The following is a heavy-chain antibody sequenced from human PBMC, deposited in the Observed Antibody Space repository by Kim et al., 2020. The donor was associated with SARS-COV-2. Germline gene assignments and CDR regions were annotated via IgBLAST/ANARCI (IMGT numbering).Heavy chain of an antibody. CDR2: T. V-gene: IGHV4-59*01. Sequence: TNSTPALKSRVTISVDTSKNQFSLKLSSVTAADTAVYYCARDGIAAWDYWGQGTLVTVSS. CDR3: ARDGIAAWDY. J-gene: IGHJ4*02. D-gene: IGHD6-25*01.